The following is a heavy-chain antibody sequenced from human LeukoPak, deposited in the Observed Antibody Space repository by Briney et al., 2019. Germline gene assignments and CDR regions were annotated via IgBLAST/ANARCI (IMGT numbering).Heavy chain of an antibody. Sequence: PGRSLRLSCAASGFTFSSYAMHWVRQAPGKGLEWVAVISYDGSNKYYADSVKGRFTISRDNSKNTLYLQMNSLRAEDTAVYYCARKYGDVWGQGTTVTVSS. CDR3: ARKYGDV. CDR1: GFTFSSYA. V-gene: IGHV3-30*04. CDR2: ISYDGSNK. D-gene: IGHD2-8*01. J-gene: IGHJ6*02.